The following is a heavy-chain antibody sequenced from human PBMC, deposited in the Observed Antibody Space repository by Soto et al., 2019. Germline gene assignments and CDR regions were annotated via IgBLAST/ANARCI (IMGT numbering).Heavy chain of an antibody. J-gene: IGHJ4*02. Sequence: PWGSLRLSCAASGFSSSNYGMIWVRQAPGKGLEWVSFITSESSYIYYEDSLRGRFTITRDNAKNSLYLQMYSLILDDTAVYYCARVDGFTYTSDYWGQGTLGRVSS. CDR1: GFSSSNYG. V-gene: IGHV3-21*01. D-gene: IGHD5-18*01. CDR2: ITSESSYI. CDR3: ARVDGFTYTSDY.